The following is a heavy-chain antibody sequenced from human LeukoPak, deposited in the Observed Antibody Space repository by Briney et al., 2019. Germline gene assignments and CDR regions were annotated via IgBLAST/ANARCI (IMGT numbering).Heavy chain of an antibody. D-gene: IGHD3-9*01. CDR2: IYYSGST. J-gene: IGHJ4*02. V-gene: IGHV4-59*12. CDR1: GGSISSYY. CDR3: ARLMTYYDILTGSPRQFDY. Sequence: SETLSLTCTVSGGSISSYYWSWIRQPPGKGLEWIGYIYYSGSTNYNPTLKSRVTISVDTSKNQFSLKLSSATAADTAVYYCARLMTYYDILTGSPRQFDYWGQGTLVTVSS.